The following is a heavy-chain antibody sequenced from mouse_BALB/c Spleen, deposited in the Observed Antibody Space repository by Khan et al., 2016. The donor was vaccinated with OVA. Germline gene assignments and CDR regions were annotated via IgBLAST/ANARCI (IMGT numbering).Heavy chain of an antibody. CDR3: ARGDGYYVYFDY. CDR2: IYPGSDNA. Sequence: QVQLKESGPELVKPGASVKMSCKASGYTFTYYVITWVKQRTGQGLEWIGEIYPGSDNAYYNERFKGKATLTADKSSNTTHMQLSSLTSEDSAVYFCARGDGYYVYFDYWGQGTILTVSS. V-gene: IGHV1-77*01. D-gene: IGHD2-3*01. CDR1: GYTFTYYV. J-gene: IGHJ2*01.